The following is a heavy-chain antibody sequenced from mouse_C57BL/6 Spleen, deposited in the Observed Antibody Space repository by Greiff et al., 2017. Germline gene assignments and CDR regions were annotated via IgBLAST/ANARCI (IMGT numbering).Heavy chain of an antibody. V-gene: IGHV1-22*01. D-gene: IGHD6-1*01. J-gene: IGHJ2*01. CDR1: GYTFTDYN. CDR2: INPNNGGT. CDR3: AREGPLQGTSYYFDY. Sequence: DVQLQESGPELVKPGASVKMSCKASGYTFTDYNMHWVKQSHGKSLEWIGYINPNNGGTSYNQKFKGKATLTVNKSSSTAYMELRSLKSEDSAVYYCAREGPLQGTSYYFDYWGQGTTLTVSS.